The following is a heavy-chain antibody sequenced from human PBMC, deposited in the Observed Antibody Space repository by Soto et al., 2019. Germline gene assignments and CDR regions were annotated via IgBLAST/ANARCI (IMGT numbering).Heavy chain of an antibody. V-gene: IGHV3-33*01. J-gene: IGHJ4*02. CDR1: RFSFSSFG. CDR3: ASVTPFKDYDTLTGYDRFDY. CDR2: IWYDGSKA. D-gene: IGHD3-9*01. Sequence: QVQLVESGGGVVQPGRSLRLSCATSRFSFSSFGMHWVRQAPGMGQAWVAIIWYDGSKAYYAYSVKGRFTIYRANSKTTLYLQMDSVRAEEPAVYYCASVTPFKDYDTLTGYDRFDYWGQGTLVTVSS.